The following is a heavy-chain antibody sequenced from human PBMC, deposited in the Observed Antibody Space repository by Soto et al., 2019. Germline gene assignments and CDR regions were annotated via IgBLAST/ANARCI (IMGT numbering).Heavy chain of an antibody. CDR1: GGAISSSNW. J-gene: IGHJ5*02. V-gene: IGHV4-4*02. CDR2: IYHSGST. D-gene: IGHD3-10*01. CDR3: ARGTMENNWFAP. Sequence: SETLSLTCAVSGGAISSSNWWSWVRQPPGKGLEWIGEIYHSGSTNYNPSLKSRVTISVDTSKNQFSLKLSAVTAADTAVYYCARGTMENNWFAPWGQGTLVT.